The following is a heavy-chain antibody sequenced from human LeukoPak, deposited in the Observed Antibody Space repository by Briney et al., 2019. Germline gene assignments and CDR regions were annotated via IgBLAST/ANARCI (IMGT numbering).Heavy chain of an antibody. D-gene: IGHD5-18*01. CDR1: GFTLSGYG. CDR3: AKGSSYGRNYYFDY. J-gene: IGHJ4*02. CDR2: TSYDGSNE. V-gene: IGHV3-30*18. Sequence: GGSLRLSCATSGFTLSGYGMHWVRQTPGRGLEWVAATSYDGSNEYYADSVKGRFTVSRDNSRDTLYLQMNSLRAEDTAVYYCAKGSSYGRNYYFDYWGQGTLVTVSS.